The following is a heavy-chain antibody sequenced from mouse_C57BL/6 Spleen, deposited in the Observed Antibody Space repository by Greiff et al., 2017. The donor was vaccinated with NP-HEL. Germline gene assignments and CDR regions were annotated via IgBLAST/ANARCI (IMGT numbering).Heavy chain of an antibody. CDR1: GFTFSSYA. V-gene: IGHV5-4*03. CDR3: AREGDSSGYPSCFAY. D-gene: IGHD3-2*02. CDR2: ISDGGSYT. Sequence: EVKLMESGGGLVKPGGSLKLSCAASGFTFSSYAMSWVRQTPEKRLEWVATISDGGSYTYYPDNVKGRFTISRDNAKNNLYLQMSHLKSEDTAMYYCAREGDSSGYPSCFAYWGQGTLVTVSA. J-gene: IGHJ3*01.